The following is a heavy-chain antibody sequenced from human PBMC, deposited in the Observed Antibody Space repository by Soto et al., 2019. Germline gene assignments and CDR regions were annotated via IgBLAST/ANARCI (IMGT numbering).Heavy chain of an antibody. D-gene: IGHD3-22*01. V-gene: IGHV4-61*01. CDR1: GVSVSSGSYY. Sequence: VQLQESGPGLVKPSETLSLTCTVSGVSVSSGSYYWSWIRQPPGKGLEWIGYIYYSGSTNYNPSLKSRVTISVDTSKNQFSLKLSSVTAADTAVYYCARVRSSGDSLGYWGQGTLVTVSS. J-gene: IGHJ4*02. CDR2: IYYSGST. CDR3: ARVRSSGDSLGY.